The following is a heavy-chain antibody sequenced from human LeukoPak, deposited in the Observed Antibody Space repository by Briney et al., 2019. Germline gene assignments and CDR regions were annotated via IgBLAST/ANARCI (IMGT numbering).Heavy chain of an antibody. J-gene: IGHJ3*02. CDR3: ARGPGALVGHAFDI. V-gene: IGHV3-11*01. CDR1: GFTFSDYY. D-gene: IGHD5-18*01. CDR2: ISNSDSTM. Sequence: GGSLRLSCAASGFTFSDYYMSWIRQAPGKGLEWVSSISNSDSTMYYADSVKGRFTISRDNAKNSLYLQMNSLRAEGTAVYYCARGPGALVGHAFDIWGQGTMVTVSS.